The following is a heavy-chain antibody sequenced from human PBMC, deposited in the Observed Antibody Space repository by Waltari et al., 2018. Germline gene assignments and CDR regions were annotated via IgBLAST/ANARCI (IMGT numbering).Heavy chain of an antibody. CDR3: ARAVRCSGGSCESHYMDV. D-gene: IGHD2-15*01. J-gene: IGHJ6*03. V-gene: IGHV4-38-2*01. CDR2: LHHSGST. Sequence: QVQLQESGPGLVKPSETLSLPCAVSGYSISSGYYWVWIRQPPGKGLEWIGSLHHSGSTDYNPSLRSRVTISVDTSKNQFSLKLSSVTAADTAVHYCARAVRCSGGSCESHYMDVWGKGTTVTVSS. CDR1: GYSISSGYY.